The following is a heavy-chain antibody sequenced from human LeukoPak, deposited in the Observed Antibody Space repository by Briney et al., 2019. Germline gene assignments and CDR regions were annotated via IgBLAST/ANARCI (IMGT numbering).Heavy chain of an antibody. CDR2: ISAYNGDT. Sequence: ASVKVSCKASDYDFTSVGITWVRQAPGQGLEWMGWISAYNGDTRYVQKLQGRVTMTTDTSTSTAYMELRSLRFDDTAVYYCARAGSGSGWYFDYWGQGTLVTSSA. D-gene: IGHD6-19*01. CDR1: DYDFTSVG. J-gene: IGHJ4*02. CDR3: ARAGSGSGWYFDY. V-gene: IGHV1-18*01.